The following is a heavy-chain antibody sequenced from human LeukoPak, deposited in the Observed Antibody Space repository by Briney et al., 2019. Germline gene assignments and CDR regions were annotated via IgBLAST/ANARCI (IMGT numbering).Heavy chain of an antibody. CDR1: GYTFTSYG. D-gene: IGHD3-9*01. Sequence: ASVKVSCKASGYTFTSYGISWVRQAPGQGLEWMGWISAYNGNTNYAQKLQGRVTMTRDTSISTAYMELSRLRSDDTAVYYCARDLSELRYFDWLSSYYYYMDVWGKGTTVTISS. CDR2: ISAYNGNT. CDR3: ARDLSELRYFDWLSSYYYYMDV. J-gene: IGHJ6*03. V-gene: IGHV1-18*01.